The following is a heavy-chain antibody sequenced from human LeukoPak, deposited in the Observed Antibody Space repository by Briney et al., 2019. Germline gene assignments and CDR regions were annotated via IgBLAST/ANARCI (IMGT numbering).Heavy chain of an antibody. CDR3: VRDLMAMGATTAYLHQ. D-gene: IGHD1-26*01. CDR1: GFTFSSYS. J-gene: IGHJ1*01. Sequence: GGSLRLSCAASGFTFSSYSMNWVRQAPGKGLEWVSSISRSGRHLYYGGSVKGRFSISRDDAKNSLHLQMNSLRAEDTAVYYCVRDLMAMGATTAYLHQWGQGTLVTVSS. CDR2: ISRSGRHL. V-gene: IGHV3-21*01.